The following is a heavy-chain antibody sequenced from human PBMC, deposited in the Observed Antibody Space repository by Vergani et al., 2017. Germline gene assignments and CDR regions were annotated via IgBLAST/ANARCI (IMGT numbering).Heavy chain of an antibody. CDR1: GYSFTSYW. Sequence: EVQLVQSGAEVKKPGESLKISCKGSGYSFTSYWIGWVRQMPGKGLEWMGIIYPGDSDTRYSPSFQGQVTISADKSISTAYLQWSSLKASDTTMYYCARQGPYCSGGSCYCDYWGQGTLVTVSS. D-gene: IGHD2-15*01. CDR2: IYPGDSDT. CDR3: ARQGPYCSGGSCYCDY. J-gene: IGHJ4*02. V-gene: IGHV5-51*01.